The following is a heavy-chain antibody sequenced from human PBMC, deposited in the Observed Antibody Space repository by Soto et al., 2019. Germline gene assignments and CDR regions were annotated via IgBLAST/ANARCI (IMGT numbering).Heavy chain of an antibody. CDR2: INHSEST. V-gene: IGHV4-34*01. J-gene: IGHJ3*02. CDR3: ARGGSYGGPDAFNI. D-gene: IGHD4-17*01. CDR1: GGSFSGYY. Sequence: QGEPQARGAGLLKLAESLSLTCAVYGGSFSGYYWSWIRQPPGKGLEWIGEINHSESTNYNPSLKSRVTISVDTSKDQFSLKLSSVTAADTAEYYCARGGSYGGPDAFNIWGQGTMVSVSS.